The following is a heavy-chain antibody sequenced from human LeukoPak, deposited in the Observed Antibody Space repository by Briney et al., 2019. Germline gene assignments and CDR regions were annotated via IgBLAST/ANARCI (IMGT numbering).Heavy chain of an antibody. V-gene: IGHV1-24*01. CDR1: GHTLSELS. D-gene: IGHD3-10*01. J-gene: IGHJ5*02. Sequence: ASVKVSCKVSGHTLSELSMHWVRQAPGKGLEWMGGFDPEDGETSYAQKFQGRVIMTEDSSTDTAYMELSSLTSEDTAVYYCATALITMIWGQGCFDPWGQGTLVTVSS. CDR3: ATALITMIWGQGCFDP. CDR2: FDPEDGET.